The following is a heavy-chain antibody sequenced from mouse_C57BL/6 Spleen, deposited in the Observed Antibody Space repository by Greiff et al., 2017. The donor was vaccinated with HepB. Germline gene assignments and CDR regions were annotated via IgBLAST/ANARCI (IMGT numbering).Heavy chain of an antibody. CDR2: IYPRDGST. CDR3: ARCPNESNYEGYYFDY. Sequence: VQLQQPGPELVKPGASVKLSCKASGYTFTSYDIHWVKQRPGQGLEWIGWIYPRDGSTKYNEKFKGKATMTVDTASSTASMALHNLTSADSAVYYGARCPNESNYEGYYFDYWGKGTTLTGSS. J-gene: IGHJ2*01. V-gene: IGHV1-85*01. D-gene: IGHD2-5*01. CDR1: GYTFTSYD.